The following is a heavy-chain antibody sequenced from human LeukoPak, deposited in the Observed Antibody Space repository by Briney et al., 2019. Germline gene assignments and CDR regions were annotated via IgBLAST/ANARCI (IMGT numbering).Heavy chain of an antibody. V-gene: IGHV4-38-2*02. J-gene: IGHJ4*02. CDR3: ARDSALAQAVMFDY. CDR1: GYSISSAYY. CDR2: TDHSGST. D-gene: IGHD6-19*01. Sequence: SETLSLTCTVSGYSISSAYYWGWIRQPPVKGLEWTGSTDHSGSTYYNPSLKSRITISVDTSKNQFSLKLSSVTAADTAVYYCARDSALAQAVMFDYWGQGTLVTVSS.